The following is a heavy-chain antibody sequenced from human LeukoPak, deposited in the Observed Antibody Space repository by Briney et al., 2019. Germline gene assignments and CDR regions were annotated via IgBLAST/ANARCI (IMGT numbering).Heavy chain of an antibody. CDR3: ARLEDSSSVSDY. CDR1: GGSFSGYY. J-gene: IGHJ4*02. CDR2: INHSGST. D-gene: IGHD5/OR15-5a*01. Sequence: SETLSLTCAVYGGSFSGYYWSWIRQPPGKGLEWIGEINHSGSTNYNPSLKSRVTISVDTSKNQFSLKLSSVTAADTAVYYCARLEDSSSVSDYWGQGTLVTVSS. V-gene: IGHV4-34*01.